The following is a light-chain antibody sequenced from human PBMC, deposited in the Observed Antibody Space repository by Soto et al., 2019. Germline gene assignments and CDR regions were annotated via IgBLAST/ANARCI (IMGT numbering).Light chain of an antibody. J-gene: IGKJ4*01. CDR1: QDIINY. V-gene: IGKV1-33*01. CDR3: QQYEDLPLT. CDR2: DAS. Sequence: DIQMTQSPSSLSASVGDRVTITCQASQDIINYLNWYQQKPGKAPKLLIFDASNVETGVPSRFSGSGSGTDFTFTIHSLQPEDAATYYCQQYEDLPLTFGGGTKVGIK.